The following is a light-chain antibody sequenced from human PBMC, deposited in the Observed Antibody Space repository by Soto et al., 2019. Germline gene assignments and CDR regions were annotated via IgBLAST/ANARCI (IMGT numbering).Light chain of an antibody. V-gene: IGKV3-11*01. CDR2: DAS. Sequence: DIVLTPSPGTLSLSPGKRATLSCRASESVDFHLAWYQQKPGQAPRLLIYDASVRATGTPARFSGSGSGTAFTLTISSLEPEDFALYYCQQRSTWPTFGQGTRLEIK. CDR3: QQRSTWPT. J-gene: IGKJ5*01. CDR1: ESVDFH.